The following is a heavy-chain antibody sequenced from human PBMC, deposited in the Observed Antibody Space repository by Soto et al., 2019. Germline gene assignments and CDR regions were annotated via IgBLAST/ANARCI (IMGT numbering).Heavy chain of an antibody. J-gene: IGHJ3*02. Sequence: GGSLRLSCAASGFTFSSYSMNWVRQAPGKGLEWVSSISSSGSYIYYADSVKGRFTISRDNAKNSLYLQMNSLRAEDTAVYYCARVSAVIGYCSGGSCYSGAFDIWGQGTMVTVSS. CDR2: ISSSGSYI. CDR1: GFTFSSYS. CDR3: ARVSAVIGYCSGGSCYSGAFDI. V-gene: IGHV3-21*01. D-gene: IGHD2-15*01.